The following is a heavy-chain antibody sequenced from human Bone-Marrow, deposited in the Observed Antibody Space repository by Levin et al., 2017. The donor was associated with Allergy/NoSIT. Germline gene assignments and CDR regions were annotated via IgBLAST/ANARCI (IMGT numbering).Heavy chain of an antibody. D-gene: IGHD7-27*01. J-gene: IGHJ4*02. Sequence: PSETLSLTCTVSGDSISSSTYYWGWIRQPPGKGLEWIGSIYKSGSTYYNPSLKSRVTISVDTSKNQFSLKLSSVTAADTAVYYGARHLTLGPFAYWGQGALVTVSS. CDR2: IYKSGST. V-gene: IGHV4-39*01. CDR1: GDSISSSTYY. CDR3: ARHLTLGPFAY.